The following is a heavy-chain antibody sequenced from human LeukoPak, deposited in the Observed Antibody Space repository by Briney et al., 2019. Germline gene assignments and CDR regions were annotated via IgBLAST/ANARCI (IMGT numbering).Heavy chain of an antibody. V-gene: IGHV3-48*01. D-gene: IGHD4-17*01. CDR1: GFTFSSYS. CDR2: ISSSSSTI. Sequence: GGSLRLSCAASGFTFSSYSMNWVRQAPGKGLEWVSYISSSSSTIYYADSVKGRFTISRDNAKNSLYLQMNSLRAEDTAVYYCERVGVTVTDYFDYWGQGTLVTVSS. J-gene: IGHJ4*02. CDR3: ERVGVTVTDYFDY.